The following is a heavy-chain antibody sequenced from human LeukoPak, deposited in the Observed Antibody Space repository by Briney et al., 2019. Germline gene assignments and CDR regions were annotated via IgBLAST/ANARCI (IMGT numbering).Heavy chain of an antibody. CDR3: ARLTNGWWPDY. J-gene: IGHJ4*02. CDR2: IYYSGST. D-gene: IGHD6-19*01. V-gene: IGHV4-59*08. Sequence: PSETLSLTCTVPGGSISSYYWSWIRQPPGKGLEWIGYIYYSGSTNYNPSLKSRVTISVDTSKNQFSLKLSSVTAADTAVYYCARLTNGWWPDYWGQGTLVTVSS. CDR1: GGSISSYY.